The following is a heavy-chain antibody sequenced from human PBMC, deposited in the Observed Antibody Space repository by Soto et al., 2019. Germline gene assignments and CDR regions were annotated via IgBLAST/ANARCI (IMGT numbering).Heavy chain of an antibody. CDR3: ARESPGYCSGGSCYGYYYYYYGMDV. J-gene: IGHJ6*02. Sequence: EVQLVESGGGLVQPGGSLRLSCAASGFTFSSYSMNWVRQAPGKGLEWVSYISSSSSTIYYADSVKGRFTISRDNAKNSLYLQMNSLRDEDTAVYYCARESPGYCSGGSCYGYYYYYYGMDVCGQGTTVTVSS. D-gene: IGHD2-15*01. V-gene: IGHV3-48*02. CDR2: ISSSSSTI. CDR1: GFTFSSYS.